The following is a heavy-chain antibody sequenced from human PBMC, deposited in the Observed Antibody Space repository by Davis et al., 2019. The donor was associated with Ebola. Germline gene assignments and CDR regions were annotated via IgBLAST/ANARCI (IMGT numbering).Heavy chain of an antibody. CDR1: GFIFSSYA. CDR2: LGTSADT. J-gene: IGHJ3*02. Sequence: RGSLSLSCAASGFIFSSYAISWVRPAPGKGLEWVSTLGTSADTYYADSVKGRFTIPRDNSKNHRYLQMNGLRVEDTAIYYGAKDTRHIWFDIWGQGTMVTVSS. D-gene: IGHD1-26*01. CDR3: AKDTRHIWFDI. V-gene: IGHV3-23*01.